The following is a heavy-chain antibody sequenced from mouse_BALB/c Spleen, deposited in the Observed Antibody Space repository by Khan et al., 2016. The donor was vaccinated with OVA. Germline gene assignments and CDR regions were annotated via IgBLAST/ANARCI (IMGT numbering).Heavy chain of an antibody. CDR1: GYTFTTAR. CDR3: ARGGAAYYKNDGGAMEY. J-gene: IGHJ4*01. D-gene: IGHD2-12*01. V-gene: IGHV9-4*02. Sequence: QVQLVQSGPELKKPGETVRISCKASGYTFTTARIQWVQKMPGKGLKWIGWINTHSGVPKYAEDFKGRFASSLEISVKTAYLQITNLKNEDTATYFCARGGAAYYKNDGGAMEYWGQGTSVTVSS. CDR2: INTHSGVP.